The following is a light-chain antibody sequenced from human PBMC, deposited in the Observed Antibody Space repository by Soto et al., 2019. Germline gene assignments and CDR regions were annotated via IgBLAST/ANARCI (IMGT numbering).Light chain of an antibody. V-gene: IGKV3-20*01. Sequence: EIVLTQSPGTLSSSPGERATLSCRAGQSIGTSFAWFQQKGGQPPRLLISDASSRATGIPDRFSDSGSGTDFTLTISRLEPEDFAMYYCQVYVAVRDTSGQGTKLEIK. J-gene: IGKJ2*01. CDR2: DAS. CDR1: QSIGTS. CDR3: QVYVAVRDT.